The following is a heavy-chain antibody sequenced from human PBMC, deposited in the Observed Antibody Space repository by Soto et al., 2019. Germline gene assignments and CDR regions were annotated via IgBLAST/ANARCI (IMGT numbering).Heavy chain of an antibody. D-gene: IGHD2-15*01. CDR3: ARKVVVAASSYFDY. J-gene: IGHJ4*02. V-gene: IGHV1-18*01. CDR1: GYTFTNYG. CDR2: ISAYNGNT. Sequence: ASVKVSCKASGYTFTNYGITWVRQAPGQGLEWMGWISAYNGNTNYAQELQGRVTMTTDTSTSIAYMELRSLRSDDTAVYYCARKVVVAASSYFDYWGQGTLVTVSS.